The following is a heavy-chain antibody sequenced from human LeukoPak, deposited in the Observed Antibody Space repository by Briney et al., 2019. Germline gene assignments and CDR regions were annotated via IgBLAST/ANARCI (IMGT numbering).Heavy chain of an antibody. Sequence: GGSLRLSCAASGFTFSSYGMHWVRQAPGKGLEWVAVISYDGSNKYYADSVKGRFTISRDNSKNSLYLQMNSLRAEDTAVYYCARAESYSWRDWGQGALVTVSS. CDR3: ARAESYSWRD. J-gene: IGHJ4*02. D-gene: IGHD5-18*01. V-gene: IGHV3-30*03. CDR2: ISYDGSNK. CDR1: GFTFSSYG.